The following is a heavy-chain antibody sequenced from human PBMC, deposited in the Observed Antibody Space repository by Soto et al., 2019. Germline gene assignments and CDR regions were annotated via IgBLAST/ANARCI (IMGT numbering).Heavy chain of an antibody. CDR3: ATIYGSEYRPFDY. CDR2: VNPILSLS. CDR1: GDTFSFYS. Sequence: QVQLVQSGAEVKRPGSSVKVSCKASGDTFSFYSINWVRQAPGLGLEWMGRVNPILSLSNYAQRFQGRVTMPAEKSTSKANRVKGSLRSEDTAIYYGATIYGSEYRPFDYWGRGAQVFVSS. V-gene: IGHV1-69*02. J-gene: IGHJ4*02. D-gene: IGHD3-10*01.